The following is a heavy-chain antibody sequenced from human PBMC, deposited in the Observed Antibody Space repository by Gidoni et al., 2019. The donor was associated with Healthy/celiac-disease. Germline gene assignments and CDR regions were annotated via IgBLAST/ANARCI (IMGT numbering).Heavy chain of an antibody. V-gene: IGHV5-51*01. CDR2: IYPGDSDT. D-gene: IGHD6-19*01. CDR3: ARHQLTSEQWLAPNGFDY. Sequence: EVQLVQSGAEVKKPGASLKISCKGSGYSFTIYLIGWVRQMPGKGLEWMGIIYPGDSDTRYSPSFQGQVTISADKSISTAYLQWSSLKASDTAMYYCARHQLTSEQWLAPNGFDYWGQGTLVTVSS. CDR1: GYSFTIYL. J-gene: IGHJ4*02.